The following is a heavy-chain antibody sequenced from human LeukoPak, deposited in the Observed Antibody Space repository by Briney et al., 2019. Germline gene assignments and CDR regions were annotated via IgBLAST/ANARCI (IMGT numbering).Heavy chain of an antibody. V-gene: IGHV3-21*01. CDR3: ALTFCSSTSCHAFDI. D-gene: IGHD2-2*01. Sequence: PGGSLRLSCAASGFTFSSYSMNWVRQAPGKGLEWVSSISSSSSYIYYADSVKGRFTISRDNAKNSLYLQMNSLRAEDTAVYYCALTFCSSTSCHAFDIWGQGTMVTVSS. CDR2: ISSSSSYI. CDR1: GFTFSSYS. J-gene: IGHJ3*02.